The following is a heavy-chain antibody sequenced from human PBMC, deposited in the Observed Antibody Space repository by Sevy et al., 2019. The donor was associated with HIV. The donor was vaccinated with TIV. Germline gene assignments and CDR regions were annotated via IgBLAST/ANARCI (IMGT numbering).Heavy chain of an antibody. CDR1: GFTFRNYG. CDR3: ARDFTGFYGMDV. J-gene: IGHJ6*02. CDR2: ISDGGGNI. V-gene: IGHV3-23*01. Sequence: GGSLRLSCAASGFTFRNYGMNWVRQAPGKGLEWVSSISDGGGNIYYADSVKGRFTISRDNSRSTQYLQMNSMRVENTAVYYCARDFTGFYGMDVWGQGTTVTVSS. D-gene: IGHD3-9*01.